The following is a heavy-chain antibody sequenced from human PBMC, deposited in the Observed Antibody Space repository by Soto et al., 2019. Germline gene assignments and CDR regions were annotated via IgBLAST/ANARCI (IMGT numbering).Heavy chain of an antibody. Sequence: PSQTLSLTCAISGDSVSSNSAAWNWIRQSPSRGLEWLGRTYYRSRWYNDYAVSVRSRITVNPDTSKNQFSLQLTSVTPEDTAVYYCAGTTSHSWYYKDVWGKGTTVTVSS. D-gene: IGHD1-7*01. CDR2: TYYRSRWYN. CDR3: AGTTSHSWYYKDV. CDR1: GDSVSSNSAA. V-gene: IGHV6-1*01. J-gene: IGHJ6*03.